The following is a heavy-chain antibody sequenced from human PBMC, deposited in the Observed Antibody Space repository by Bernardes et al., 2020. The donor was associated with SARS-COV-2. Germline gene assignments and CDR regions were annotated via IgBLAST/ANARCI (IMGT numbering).Heavy chain of an antibody. CDR2: ISAYNGNT. CDR3: ARECQPRLTTVTDDAFDI. D-gene: IGHD4-17*01. CDR1: GYTFTSYG. V-gene: IGHV1-18*04. Sequence: ASVKVSCKASGYTFTSYGISWVRQAPGQGLEWMGWISAYNGNTNYAQKLQGRVTMTTDTSTSTAYMELRSLRSDDTAVYYCARECQPRLTTVTDDAFDIWGQGTMVTVSS. J-gene: IGHJ3*02.